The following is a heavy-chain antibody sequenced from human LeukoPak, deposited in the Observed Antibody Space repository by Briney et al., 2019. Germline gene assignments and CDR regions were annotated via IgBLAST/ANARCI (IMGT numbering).Heavy chain of an antibody. CDR2: ISRSSTHI. D-gene: IGHD6-13*01. CDR1: GFTFSSYS. J-gene: IGHJ4*02. V-gene: IGHV3-21*01. CDR3: ARDLSGSWSYYFDY. Sequence: GGSLRLSCAASGFTFSSYSMNWVRQAPGKGLEWVSSISRSSTHIYYADSVKGRFTISRDNAKNSLYLQMNSLRAEDTAVYYCARDLSGSWSYYFDYWGQGTLVTVSP.